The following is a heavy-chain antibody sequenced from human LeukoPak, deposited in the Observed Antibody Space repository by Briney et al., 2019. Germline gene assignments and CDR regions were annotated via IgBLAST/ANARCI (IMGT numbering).Heavy chain of an antibody. J-gene: IGHJ4*02. Sequence: GGSLRLSCAGSGFIFSNYEMNWLRQAPGKRLERVSYISSTGSDISYADSVKGRFTITRDNAENSLYLQMNSLRAEDTAVYYCARDLPTGTYRAYFDNWGQGTLVTVSS. V-gene: IGHV3-48*03. CDR1: GFIFSNYE. D-gene: IGHD1-26*01. CDR2: ISSTGSDI. CDR3: ARDLPTGTYRAYFDN.